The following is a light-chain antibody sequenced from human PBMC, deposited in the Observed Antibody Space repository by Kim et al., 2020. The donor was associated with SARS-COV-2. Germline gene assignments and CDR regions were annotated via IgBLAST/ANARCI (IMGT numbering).Light chain of an antibody. CDR2: DAS. Sequence: SVSPGERATLSCRASQSVSSNLAWYQQKPGQAPRLLIYDASTRATGIPARFSGSGSGTEFTLTISSLQSEDFAVYYCQQYNNWPLTFGEGPRWISN. CDR1: QSVSSN. CDR3: QQYNNWPLT. V-gene: IGKV3-15*01. J-gene: IGKJ4*01.